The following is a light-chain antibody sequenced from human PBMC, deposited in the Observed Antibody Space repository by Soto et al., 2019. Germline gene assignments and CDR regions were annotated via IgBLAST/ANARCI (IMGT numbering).Light chain of an antibody. Sequence: EIVLTQSPGTLSLSPGERATLSCRASQSVSSSYLAWYQQKPGQAPRLLIYGASSRATGIPDRFSGSGSGTDFTLTISRLEPEYFAVYYCQQYGSSPPWTCGQGTKVEIK. J-gene: IGKJ1*01. CDR1: QSVSSSY. CDR2: GAS. V-gene: IGKV3-20*01. CDR3: QQYGSSPPWT.